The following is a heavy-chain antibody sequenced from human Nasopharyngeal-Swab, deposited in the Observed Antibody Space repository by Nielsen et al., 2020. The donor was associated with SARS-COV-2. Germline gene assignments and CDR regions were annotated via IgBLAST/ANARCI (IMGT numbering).Heavy chain of an antibody. V-gene: IGHV1-46*01. D-gene: IGHD6-19*01. CDR2: INPSGGCT. Sequence: ASVKVSCKASGYTFTSYYMHWVRQAPGQGLEWMGIINPSGGCTSYAQKFQGRVTMTRDTSTSTVYMELSSLRSEDTAVYYCARDQLTSSGWYGKWFQHWGQGTLVTVSS. J-gene: IGHJ1*01. CDR3: ARDQLTSSGWYGKWFQH. CDR1: GYTFTSYY.